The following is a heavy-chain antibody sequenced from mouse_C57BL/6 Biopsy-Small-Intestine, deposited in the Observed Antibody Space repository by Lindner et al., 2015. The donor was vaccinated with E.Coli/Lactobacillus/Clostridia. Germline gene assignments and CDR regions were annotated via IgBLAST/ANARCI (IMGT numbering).Heavy chain of an antibody. CDR1: GYTFSSYG. CDR2: ISPYTGNT. V-gene: IGHV1-7*01. D-gene: IGHD2-2*01. J-gene: IGHJ4*01. Sequence: SVKVSCKASGYTFSSYGISWLRQAPGQGLEWMGWISPYTGNTDYAEKFQGRVTMTTDTSTSTAYMELRSLRSDDTAVYYCARVVTVLGVVTRFDHWGQGNLVTVSS. CDR3: ARVVTVLGVVTRFDH.